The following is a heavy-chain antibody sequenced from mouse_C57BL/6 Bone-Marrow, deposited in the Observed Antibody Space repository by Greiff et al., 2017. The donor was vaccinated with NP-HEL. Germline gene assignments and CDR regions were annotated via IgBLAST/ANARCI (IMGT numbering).Heavy chain of an antibody. V-gene: IGHV1-62-2*01. CDR1: GYTFTEYT. CDR2: FYPGSGSI. Sequence: VKVVESGAELVKPGASVKLSCKASGYTFTEYTIHWVKQRSGQGLEWIGWFYPGSGSIKYNEKFKDKATLTADKSSSTVYMELSRLTSEDSAVHFCARHEGYGSSYWYFDVWGTGTTVTVSS. J-gene: IGHJ1*03. CDR3: ARHEGYGSSYWYFDV. D-gene: IGHD1-1*01.